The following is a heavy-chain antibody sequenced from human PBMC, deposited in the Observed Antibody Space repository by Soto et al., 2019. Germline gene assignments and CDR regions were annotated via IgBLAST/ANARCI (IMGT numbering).Heavy chain of an antibody. V-gene: IGHV3-30-3*01. Sequence: PGGSLRLSCAAAGFTFSSYAMHWVRQAPGKGLEWVAVISYDGSNKFYADSVRGRFTISRDNSKNTLYLQMNSLRAEDTAVYYCAREEMANYYFDYWGQGTLVTSPQ. CDR1: GFTFSSYA. CDR2: ISYDGSNK. J-gene: IGHJ4*02. CDR3: AREEMANYYFDY.